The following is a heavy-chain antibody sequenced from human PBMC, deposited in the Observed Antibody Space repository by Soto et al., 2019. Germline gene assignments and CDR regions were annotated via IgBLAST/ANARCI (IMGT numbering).Heavy chain of an antibody. CDR3: AREVVSSGYNFFRFDP. CDR1: GGSLSSYY. V-gene: IGHV4-59*01. J-gene: IGHJ5*02. D-gene: IGHD6-19*01. CDR2: IYYSGST. Sequence: SETMSLTCTVSGGSLSSYYLSWIRQTPGKGLEWIGYIYYSGSTNYNPSLKSRVTISVDTSKNQFSLKLSSVTAADTAGYFCAREVVSSGYNFFRFDPWGQGTLVTVSS.